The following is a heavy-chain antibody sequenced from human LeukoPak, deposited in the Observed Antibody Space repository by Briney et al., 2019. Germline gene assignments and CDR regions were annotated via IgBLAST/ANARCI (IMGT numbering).Heavy chain of an antibody. CDR2: MNPNSGNT. Sequence: ASVKVSCKASGYTFTSYDINWVRQATGQGLEWMGWMNPNSGNTGCAQKFQGRVTMTRNTSISTAYMELSRLRSDDTAVYYCARGSRYYGSGSYYMEADVWGKGTTVTISS. D-gene: IGHD3-10*01. CDR3: ARGSRYYGSGSYYMEADV. CDR1: GYTFTSYD. J-gene: IGHJ6*04. V-gene: IGHV1-8*01.